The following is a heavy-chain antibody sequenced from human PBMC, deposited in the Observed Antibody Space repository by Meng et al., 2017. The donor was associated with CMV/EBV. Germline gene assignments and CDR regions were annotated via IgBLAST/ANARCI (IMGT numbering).Heavy chain of an antibody. D-gene: IGHD3-3*01. CDR2: INPSGGST. CDR3: ARAGGYDIWSGKPKYGMDV. Sequence: ASVKVSCKASGYTFTSYYMHWVRQAPGQGLEWMGIINPSGGSTSYAQKFQGRVTMTRDTSTSTVYMELSSLRSEDTAVYYCARAGGYDIWSGKPKYGMDVWGQGTTVTVSS. CDR1: GYTFTSYY. V-gene: IGHV1-46*01. J-gene: IGHJ6*02.